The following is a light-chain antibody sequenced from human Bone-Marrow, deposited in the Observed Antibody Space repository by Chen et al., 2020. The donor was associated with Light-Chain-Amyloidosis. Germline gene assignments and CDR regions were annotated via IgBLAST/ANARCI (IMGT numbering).Light chain of an antibody. CDR1: NIGSTS. CDR2: DDS. V-gene: IGLV3-21*02. Sequence: SYVLTQPSSVSVAPGQTATIACGGNNIGSTSVHWYQQTPGQAPLLVVYDDSDRPSGIPERLSGSTSGNTATLTISRVEAGDEADYSCQGWDRSSDRPVFGGGTKLTVL. CDR3: QGWDRSSDRPV. J-gene: IGLJ3*02.